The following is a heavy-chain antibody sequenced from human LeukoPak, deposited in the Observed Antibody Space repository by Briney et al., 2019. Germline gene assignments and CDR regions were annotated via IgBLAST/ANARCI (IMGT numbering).Heavy chain of an antibody. CDR3: ARGLRGDPSDY. Sequence: PSETLSLTCPVSGGSISSGDYYWSWIRQPPGKGLEWILYIYYSGSTYYNPSLKSRVTISVDTSKNQFSLKLSSVTAADTAVYYCARGLRGDPSDYWGQGTLVTVSS. CDR1: GGSISSGDYY. CDR2: IYYSGST. V-gene: IGHV4-30-4*01. J-gene: IGHJ4*02.